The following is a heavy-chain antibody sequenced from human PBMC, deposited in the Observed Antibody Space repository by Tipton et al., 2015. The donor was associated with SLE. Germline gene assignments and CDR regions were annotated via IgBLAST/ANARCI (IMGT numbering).Heavy chain of an antibody. Sequence: TLSLTCTVSSGSIGSYYWSWIRQPPGKGLEWIGYVDYSGTTNNNPSLKSRVTISLDTSKNQFSLKLKSVTAEDTAVYYCARFRSSSPFEPWGQGTLVTFSS. CDR1: SGSIGSYY. CDR3: ARFRSSSPFEP. D-gene: IGHD6-13*01. V-gene: IGHV4-59*01. J-gene: IGHJ5*02. CDR2: VDYSGTT.